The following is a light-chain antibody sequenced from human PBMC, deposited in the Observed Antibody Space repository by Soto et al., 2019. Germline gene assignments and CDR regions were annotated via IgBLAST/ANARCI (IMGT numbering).Light chain of an antibody. Sequence: QAVVTQEPSLTVSPGGTVTLTCAASTGAVTTGNYASWFQQKPGQAPRTLIYTTDNRHSWTPARFSGSLLGGKAALTLSSVQPEDEADYYCLLYFGGAQLVFGGGTKVTVL. J-gene: IGLJ3*02. CDR3: LLYFGGAQLV. V-gene: IGLV7-43*01. CDR1: TGAVTTGNY. CDR2: TTD.